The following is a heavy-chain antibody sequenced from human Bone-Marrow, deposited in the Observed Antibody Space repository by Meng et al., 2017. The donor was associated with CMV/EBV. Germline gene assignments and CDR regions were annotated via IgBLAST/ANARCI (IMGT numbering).Heavy chain of an antibody. CDR1: GGSVSSGSYY. V-gene: IGHV4-61*01. CDR3: ARSASSGSYFSWFDP. CDR2: IYYSGNT. D-gene: IGHD1-26*01. Sequence: SETLSPTCIVSGGSVSSGSYYWSWIRQSPGKGLEWSGYIYYSGNTDYNPSLKSRVTISVDTSKNQFSLKLSSVTAADTALYYCARSASSGSYFSWFDPWGQGTMVTVSS. J-gene: IGHJ5*02.